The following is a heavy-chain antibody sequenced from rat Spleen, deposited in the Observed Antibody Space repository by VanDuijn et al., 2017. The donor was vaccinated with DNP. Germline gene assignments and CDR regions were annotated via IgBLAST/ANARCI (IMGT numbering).Heavy chain of an antibody. D-gene: IGHD4-3*01. J-gene: IGHJ2*01. CDR1: AFTFSPYY. CDR3: VRWNSGHFDY. CDR2: IGSPASAP. V-gene: IGHV5-25*01. Sequence: EVQLVESGEGLVQPGRSLQLSCAASAFTFSPYYMAWVRQAPSKGLEWVAYIGSPASAPYYPDSVKGRFAISRDNAKSTLYLQMNSLRSEDMATYYCVRWNSGHFDYWGQGVMVTVSS.